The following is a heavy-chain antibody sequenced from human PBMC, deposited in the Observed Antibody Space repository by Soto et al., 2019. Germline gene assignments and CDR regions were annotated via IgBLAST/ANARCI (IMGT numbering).Heavy chain of an antibody. CDR1: GGSFSGYY. CDR2: INHSGST. Sequence: SETLSLTCAVYGGSFSGYYWIWILQPPGKGLEWIGEINHSGSTNYNPSLKSRVTISVDTSKNQFSLKLSSVTAADTAVYYCAREGGSAAAGIFPTFDYWGQGTLVTVSS. CDR3: AREGGSAAAGIFPTFDY. J-gene: IGHJ4*02. D-gene: IGHD6-13*01. V-gene: IGHV4-34*01.